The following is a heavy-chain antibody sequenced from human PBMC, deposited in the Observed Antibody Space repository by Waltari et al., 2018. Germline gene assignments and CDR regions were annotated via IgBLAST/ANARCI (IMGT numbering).Heavy chain of an antibody. J-gene: IGHJ6*02. CDR1: GGTFSSYA. CDR3: ATISVLRALDYYGMDV. V-gene: IGHV1-69*15. Sequence: QVQLVQSGAEVKKPGSSVKVSCKASGGTFSSYAISWVRQAPGQGLEWMGRIIPLCGTAHYAQKFQGRVTITADESTSTAYMELSSLRSEDTAVYYCATISVLRALDYYGMDVWGQGTTVTVSS. CDR2: IIPLCGTA.